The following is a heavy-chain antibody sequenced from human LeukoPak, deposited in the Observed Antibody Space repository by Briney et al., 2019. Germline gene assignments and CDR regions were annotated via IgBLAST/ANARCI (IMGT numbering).Heavy chain of an antibody. CDR2: IYYSGST. CDR1: GGSISSYY. CDR3: ARGTTNDFWSGYNFDY. D-gene: IGHD3-3*01. V-gene: IGHV4-59*08. Sequence: SETLSLTCTVSGGSISSYYWSWIRQPPGKGLEWIGYIYYSGSTNYNPSLKSRVTISVDTSKNQFSLKLSSVTAADTAVYYCARGTTNDFWSGYNFDYWGQGTLVTVSS. J-gene: IGHJ4*02.